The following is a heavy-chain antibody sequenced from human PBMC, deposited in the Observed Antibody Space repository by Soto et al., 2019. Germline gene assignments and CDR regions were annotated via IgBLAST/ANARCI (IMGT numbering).Heavy chain of an antibody. D-gene: IGHD1-1*01. V-gene: IGHV4-59*01. J-gene: IGHJ6*03. Sequence: QVQLQESGPGLVKPSETLSLTCTVSGGSISSYYWNWIRQPPGQGLAWSGDIYYSGSSPYNPSLKSRVTISVDMSRNQFSLRLSSVTAADTAVYYFAGLQITYYYMDVWGKGTTFTVSS. CDR1: GGSISSYY. CDR2: IYYSGSS. CDR3: AGLQITYYYMDV.